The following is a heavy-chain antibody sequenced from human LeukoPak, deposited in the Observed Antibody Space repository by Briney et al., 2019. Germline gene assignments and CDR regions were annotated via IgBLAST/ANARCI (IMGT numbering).Heavy chain of an antibody. CDR3: ARCDGLLSTITGYNWFDP. Sequence: SETLSLTCTVSGGSISSSSYYWGWIRQPPGKGLEWIGSIYYSGSTYYNPSPKSRVTISVDTSKNQFSLKLSSVTAADTAVYYCARCDGLLSTITGYNWFDPWGQGTLVTVSS. V-gene: IGHV4-39*01. CDR2: IYYSGST. J-gene: IGHJ5*02. CDR1: GGSISSSSYY. D-gene: IGHD2-2*01.